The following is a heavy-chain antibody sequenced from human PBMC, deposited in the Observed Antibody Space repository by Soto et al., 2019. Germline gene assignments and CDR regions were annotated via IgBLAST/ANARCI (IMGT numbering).Heavy chain of an antibody. Sequence: EVQLLESGGGLVQPGGSLGLSCAASGFTFSSYAMSWVRQAPGKGLEWVSAISGSGGSTYYADSVKGRFTISRDNSKNALYLQMNSLRAEDTAVYYCAKDPVGVLRSLPFDYWGPGTLVTVSS. J-gene: IGHJ4*02. V-gene: IGHV3-23*01. CDR3: AKDPVGVLRSLPFDY. CDR1: GFTFSSYA. D-gene: IGHD3-10*02. CDR2: ISGSGGST.